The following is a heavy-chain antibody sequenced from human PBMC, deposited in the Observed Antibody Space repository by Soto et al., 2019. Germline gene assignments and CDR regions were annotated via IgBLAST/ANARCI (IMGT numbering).Heavy chain of an antibody. CDR3: EHNWNSEAFDY. D-gene: IGHD1-7*01. Sequence: GGSLRLSCAASGFTVSSNYMSWVRQAPGKGLEWVSVIYSGGSTYYADSVKGRFTISRDNSKNTLYLQMNSLRAEDTAVYYCEHNWNSEAFDYWGQGTLVTGSS. V-gene: IGHV3-53*01. J-gene: IGHJ4*02. CDR1: GFTVSSNY. CDR2: IYSGGST.